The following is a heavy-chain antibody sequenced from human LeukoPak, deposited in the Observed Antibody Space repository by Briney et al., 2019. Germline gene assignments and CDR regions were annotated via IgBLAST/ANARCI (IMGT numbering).Heavy chain of an antibody. J-gene: IGHJ3*02. CDR1: GGSISSSNW. V-gene: IGHV4-4*02. CDR3: ASDDRSSWGPHNAFDI. D-gene: IGHD6-13*01. Sequence: SETLSLTCAVSGGSISSSNWWSWVRQPPGKGLEWIGEIYHSGSTNYNPSLKSRVTISVDKSKNQFSLKLSSVTAADTAVYYCASDDRSSWGPHNAFDIWGQGTMVTVSS. CDR2: IYHSGST.